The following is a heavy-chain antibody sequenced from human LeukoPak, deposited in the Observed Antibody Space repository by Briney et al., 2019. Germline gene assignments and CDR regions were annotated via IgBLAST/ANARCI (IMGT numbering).Heavy chain of an antibody. CDR1: GGSISSSSYY. D-gene: IGHD6-19*01. V-gene: IGHV4-30-2*01. J-gene: IGHJ4*02. Sequence: SETLSLTCTVSGGSISSSSYYWSWIRQPPGKGLEWIGYIYHSGSTYYNPSLKSRVTISIDRSKNQFSLKLSSVTAADTAVYYCARTLTAGYSSGWYGGVPADYWGQGTLVTVSS. CDR3: ARTLTAGYSSGWYGGVPADY. CDR2: IYHSGST.